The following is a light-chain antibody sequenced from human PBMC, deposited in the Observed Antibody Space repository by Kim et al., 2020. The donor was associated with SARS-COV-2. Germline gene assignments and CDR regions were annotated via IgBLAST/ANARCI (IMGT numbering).Light chain of an antibody. CDR1: QGIDYW. Sequence: DIQLTQSPSSVSASVGDSVTITCRASQGIDYWLAWYQQKPGKVPRLLISATSSLQSGVPSRFSGSGFGTEFSLTISSLQPEDLATYYCQQAKGLPLTFGGGTKVDIK. CDR3: QQAKGLPLT. V-gene: IGKV1-12*01. CDR2: ATS. J-gene: IGKJ4*01.